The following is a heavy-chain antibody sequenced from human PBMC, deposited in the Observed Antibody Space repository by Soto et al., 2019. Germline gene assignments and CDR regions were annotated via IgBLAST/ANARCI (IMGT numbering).Heavy chain of an antibody. CDR3: ARHRGKRYCSGGSCKSFAFDI. V-gene: IGHV4-59*08. J-gene: IGHJ3*02. CDR1: GGSISSYY. Sequence: SETLSLTCTVSGGSISSYYWSWIRQPPGKGLEWIGYIYYSGSTNYNPSLKSRVTISVDTSKNQFSLKLSSVTAADTAVYYCARHRGKRYCSGGSCKSFAFDIWGQGTMVT. D-gene: IGHD2-15*01. CDR2: IYYSGST.